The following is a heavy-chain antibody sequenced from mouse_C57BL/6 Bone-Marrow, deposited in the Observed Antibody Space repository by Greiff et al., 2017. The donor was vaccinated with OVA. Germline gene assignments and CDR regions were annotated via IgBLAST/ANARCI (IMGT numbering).Heavy chain of an antibody. D-gene: IGHD2-3*01. CDR1: GFTFSDYY. CDR3: ASDGLYAMDY. Sequence: EVQLVESGGGLVQPGGSLKLSCAASGFTFSDYYMYWVRQTPEKRLEWVAYISTGGGSTYYPDTVKGRFTISRDNAKNTLYLQMSRLKSEDTAMDYCASDGLYAMDYWGQGTSVTVSS. V-gene: IGHV5-12*01. CDR2: ISTGGGST. J-gene: IGHJ4*01.